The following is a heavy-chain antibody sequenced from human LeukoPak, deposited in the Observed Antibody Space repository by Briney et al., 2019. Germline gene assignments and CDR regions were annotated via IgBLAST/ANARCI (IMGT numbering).Heavy chain of an antibody. CDR3: AKKDGVAVAGRD. J-gene: IGHJ4*02. CDR2: ISDSGDRT. CDR1: GFAFSSQD. D-gene: IGHD6-19*01. V-gene: IGHV3-23*01. Sequence: GGSLRLSCAASGFAFSSQDMGWVRQAPGKGLEWVSAISDSGDRTYYADSVKGRFTISRDNSKNTLFLQMYSLRAEDTAVYYCAKKDGVAVAGRDWGQGTLVTVSS.